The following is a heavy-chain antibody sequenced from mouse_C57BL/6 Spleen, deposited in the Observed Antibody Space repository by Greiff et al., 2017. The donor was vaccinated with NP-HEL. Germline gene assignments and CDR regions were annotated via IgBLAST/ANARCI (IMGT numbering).Heavy chain of an antibody. CDR2: INYDGSST. CDR3: ARGGGYYYGSSSGFAY. Sequence: EVKLMESEGGLVQPGSSMKLSCTASGFTFSDYYMAWVRQVPEKGLEWVANINYDGSSTYYLDSLKSRFIISRDNAKNILYLQMSSLKSEDTATYYCARGGGYYYGSSSGFAYWGQGTLVTVSA. CDR1: GFTFSDYY. V-gene: IGHV5-16*01. D-gene: IGHD1-1*01. J-gene: IGHJ3*01.